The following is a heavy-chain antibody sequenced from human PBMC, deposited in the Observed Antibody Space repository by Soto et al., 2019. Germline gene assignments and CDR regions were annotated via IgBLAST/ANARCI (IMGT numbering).Heavy chain of an antibody. Sequence: QVQLVQSGAEVKKPGASVKVSCKVSGHTLTELSMHWVRQAPGKGLEWMGGFDPEDGETISAQKFQGRVTMTEDTSTDSTYMEVSSLRSEDTAVYYCAAGGTRWLHSPFDYWGQGTLVTISS. V-gene: IGHV1-24*01. CDR3: AAGGTRWLHSPFDY. CDR1: GHTLTELS. CDR2: FDPEDGET. D-gene: IGHD1-1*01. J-gene: IGHJ4*02.